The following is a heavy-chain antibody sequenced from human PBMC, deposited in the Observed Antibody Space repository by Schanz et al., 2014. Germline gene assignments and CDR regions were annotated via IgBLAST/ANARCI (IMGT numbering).Heavy chain of an antibody. V-gene: IGHV3-30-3*02. Sequence: VQLVESGGGLVQPGRSLRLSCAASGFAFSSYAMHWVRQAPGKGLEWVALISNDGSIKYYADSVEGRFTISRDNSRNTLYLQMNSLRTEDTAVYYCASPSGYSDYGTYFDFWGQGTLVTVSS. CDR1: GFAFSSYA. D-gene: IGHD5-12*01. J-gene: IGHJ4*02. CDR2: ISNDGSIK. CDR3: ASPSGYSDYGTYFDF.